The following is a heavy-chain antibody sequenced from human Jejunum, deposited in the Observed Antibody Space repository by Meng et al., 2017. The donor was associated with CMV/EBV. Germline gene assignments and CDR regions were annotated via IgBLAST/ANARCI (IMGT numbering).Heavy chain of an antibody. CDR3: ATIGRYDY. V-gene: IGHV1-8*01. Sequence: QAQLVQSGAEVKKPGASVKVSCKASGYTFTSYDIHWVRQATGQGLEWMGWMNPNSGNSGCAQKFQGTVAMTRNTSISTAYMELSSLRSEDTAIYYCATIGRYDYWGQGTLVTVSS. J-gene: IGHJ4*02. CDR2: MNPNSGNS. CDR1: GYTFTSYD. D-gene: IGHD3-9*01.